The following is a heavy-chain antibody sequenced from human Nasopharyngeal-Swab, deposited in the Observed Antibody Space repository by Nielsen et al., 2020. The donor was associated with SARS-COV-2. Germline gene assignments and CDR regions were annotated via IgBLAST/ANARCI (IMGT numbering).Heavy chain of an antibody. D-gene: IGHD3-10*01. CDR3: ARESLSWSSGSYENWFDP. V-gene: IGHV4-59*01. Sequence: SETLSLTCTVSGGSISSYYWSWIRQPPGKGLEWIGYIYYSGSNNYNPSLKSRVTISVDTSKNQFSLKLSSVTAADTAVYYCARESLSWSSGSYENWFDPWGQGTLVTVSS. J-gene: IGHJ5*02. CDR2: IYYSGSN. CDR1: GGSISSYY.